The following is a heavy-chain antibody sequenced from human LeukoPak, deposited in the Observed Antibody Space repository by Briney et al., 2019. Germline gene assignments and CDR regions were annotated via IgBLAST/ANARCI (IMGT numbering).Heavy chain of an antibody. CDR2: IYYSGST. J-gene: IGHJ4*02. Sequence: SETPSLTCTVSGGSISRYYWSWIRQPPGKGLEWLGFIYYSGSTNYNPSLKSRVTISLDTSKNQLSLKLSSVTAADTAVYYCARYRDGYDYFDDWGQGTLVTVSS. D-gene: IGHD5-24*01. CDR1: GGSISRYY. CDR3: ARYRDGYDYFDD. V-gene: IGHV4-59*08.